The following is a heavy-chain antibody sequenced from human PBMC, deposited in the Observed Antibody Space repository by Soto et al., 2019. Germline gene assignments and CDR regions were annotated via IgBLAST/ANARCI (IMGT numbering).Heavy chain of an antibody. D-gene: IGHD2-15*01. CDR2: IYYSGST. CDR1: GGSISSYY. J-gene: IGHJ6*02. V-gene: IGHV4-59*01. CDR3: ARDYTPNPSYYYYGMDV. Sequence: QVQLQESGPGLVKPSETLSLTCTVSGGSISSYYWSWIRQPPGKGLEWIGYIYYSGSTNYNPSLKSRVTISVDTSKNQFSLKLSSVTAADTAVYYCARDYTPNPSYYYYGMDVWGQGTTVTVSS.